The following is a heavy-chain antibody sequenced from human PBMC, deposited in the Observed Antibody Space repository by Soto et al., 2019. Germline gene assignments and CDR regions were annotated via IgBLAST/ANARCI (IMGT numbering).Heavy chain of an antibody. CDR3: ARGMLDGYNRFDY. D-gene: IGHD5-12*01. CDR1: GFPFSDYY. Sequence: GGSLSLSCTASGFPFSDYYMSWIRQAPGKGLEWVSYISSSSSYTNYADSVKGRFTISRDNAKNSLYLQMNSLRAEDTAVYYCARGMLDGYNRFDYWGQGTLVTVSS. V-gene: IGHV3-11*05. J-gene: IGHJ4*02. CDR2: ISSSSSYT.